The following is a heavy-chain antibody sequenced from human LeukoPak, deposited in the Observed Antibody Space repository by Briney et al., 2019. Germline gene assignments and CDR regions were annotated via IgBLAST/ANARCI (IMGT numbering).Heavy chain of an antibody. CDR2: IHYSGNT. CDR3: ASLSHPGGTTWYFDY. D-gene: IGHD1-14*01. J-gene: IGHJ4*02. V-gene: IGHV4-59*08. CDR1: IGSINYYY. Sequence: SETLSLTCTVSIGSINYYYWTWIRQSPEKGLEWIGHIHYSGNTNYNPSLKSRVTISVDTFKKQFSLNLNSVTAADTAVYYCASLSHPGGTTWYFDYWGQGTLVIVSS.